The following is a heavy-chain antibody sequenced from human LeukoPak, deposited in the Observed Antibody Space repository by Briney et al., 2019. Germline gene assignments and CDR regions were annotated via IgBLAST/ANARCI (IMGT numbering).Heavy chain of an antibody. V-gene: IGHV1-18*01. J-gene: IGHJ3*02. CDR2: ISAYNGNT. Sequence: ASVKVSCKASGYTFISYGLSWVRQAPGQGLEWMGWISAYNGNTNYAQKLQGRVTMTTDTSTSTAYMELRSLRSDDTAVYYCARFGSGTYSEDIWGQGTMVTVSS. CDR3: ARFGSGTYSEDI. CDR1: GYTFISYG. D-gene: IGHD1-26*01.